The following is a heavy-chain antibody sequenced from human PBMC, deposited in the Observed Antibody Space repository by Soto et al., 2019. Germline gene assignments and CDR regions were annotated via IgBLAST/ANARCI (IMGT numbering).Heavy chain of an antibody. Sequence: QVQLVQSGAEVKKPGASVKISCKASGYTFTSYYMHWVRQAPGQGLEWMGIINPSGGSTNYAQTLQGRVAMTRDTSTSTVYVELNSLRSEDTAMYYCSSPPYPGCIHAVCYPLDYWGQGTLVTVSS. CDR2: INPSGGST. D-gene: IGHD2-8*01. CDR3: SSPPYPGCIHAVCYPLDY. CDR1: GYTFTSYY. J-gene: IGHJ4*02. V-gene: IGHV1-46*01.